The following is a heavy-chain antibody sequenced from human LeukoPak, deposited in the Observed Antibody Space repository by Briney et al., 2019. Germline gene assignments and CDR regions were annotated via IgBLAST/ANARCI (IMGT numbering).Heavy chain of an antibody. CDR2: IRYDGSNK. V-gene: IGHV3-30*02. CDR1: GFTFSSYG. D-gene: IGHD3-3*01. Sequence: PGGSLRLSCAASGFTFSSYGMHWVRQAPGKGLEWVAFIRYDGSNKYYADSVKGRFTISRDNSKNTLYLQMSSLRAEDTAVYYCAKVDFWSGPLDYWGQGTLVTVSS. J-gene: IGHJ4*02. CDR3: AKVDFWSGPLDY.